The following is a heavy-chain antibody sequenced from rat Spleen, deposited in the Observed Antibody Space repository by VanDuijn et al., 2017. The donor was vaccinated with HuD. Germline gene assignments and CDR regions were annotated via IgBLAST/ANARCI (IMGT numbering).Heavy chain of an antibody. CDR1: GFTFNNYW. J-gene: IGHJ2*01. Sequence: EVQLVESGGGLVQPGRSLKLSCVASGFTFNNYWMTWIRQAPGKGLEWVASITNTGGSTYYPDSVKGRFTISRDNAKSTLYLQMNSLRSEDTATYYCTRGALGSSYIYDYFDYWGQGVMVTVSS. CDR2: ITNTGGST. CDR3: TRGALGSSYIYDYFDY. V-gene: IGHV5-31*01. D-gene: IGHD1-2*01.